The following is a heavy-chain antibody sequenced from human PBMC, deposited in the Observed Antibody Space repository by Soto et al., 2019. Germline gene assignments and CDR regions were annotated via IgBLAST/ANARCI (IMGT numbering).Heavy chain of an antibody. D-gene: IGHD5-18*01. CDR1: GYTFTGYY. J-gene: IGHJ5*02. V-gene: IGHV1-2*02. Sequence: QAQLVQSAAEVKKPGASVKVSCKASGYTFTGYYMHWVRQAPGQGPQWMGWINPNSGGTNYAQKFEGRVTMTRDTSMSTAYMELSRLRSDETAVYYCARAYVDTAMFSSWGQGTLVTVSS. CDR2: INPNSGGT. CDR3: ARAYVDTAMFSS.